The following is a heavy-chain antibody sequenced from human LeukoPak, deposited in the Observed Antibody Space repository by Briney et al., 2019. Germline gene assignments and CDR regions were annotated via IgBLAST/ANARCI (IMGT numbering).Heavy chain of an antibody. D-gene: IGHD6-25*01. CDR2: THHSGST. CDR1: GGSISRTTW. Sequence: PSETLSLTCAVSGGSISRTTWWSWVRQSPGKALEGMGETHHSGSTNYNPSLKSRVTIEVDKSKNHFSLKVTSLTAADTAVYYCARDSPPPYNSACTACWFDPWGQGTLVTVSS. CDR3: ARDSPPPYNSACTACWFDP. V-gene: IGHV4-4*02. J-gene: IGHJ5*02.